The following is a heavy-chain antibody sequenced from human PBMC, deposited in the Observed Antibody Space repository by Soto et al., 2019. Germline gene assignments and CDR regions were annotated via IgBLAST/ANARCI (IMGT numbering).Heavy chain of an antibody. V-gene: IGHV5-51*01. CDR3: VRGSLYNFDSSGTELWFDP. D-gene: IGHD6-19*01. J-gene: IGHJ5*02. CDR2: IYPGDSDT. CDR1: GYSFTSYW. Sequence: GESLKISCKGSGYSFTSYWIGWVRQMPGKCLEWMWIIYPGDSDTRYSPSFQGQVTISADKSISTAYLQWSCLKASDTAVYYCVRGSLYNFDSSGTELWFDPWGQGALVTVSS.